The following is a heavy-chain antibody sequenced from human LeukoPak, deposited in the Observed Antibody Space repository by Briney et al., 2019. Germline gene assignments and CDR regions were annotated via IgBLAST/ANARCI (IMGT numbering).Heavy chain of an antibody. J-gene: IGHJ4*02. D-gene: IGHD3-10*01. CDR1: GFTFSNYN. V-gene: IGHV3-21*01. CDR3: ARDGHYGSGGFSSDY. Sequence: GGSLRLSCVASGFTFSNYNMNWVRQAPGKGLEWVASISDSSGNIFYADSVKGRFTVSRDNAKKSLYLRMNSLRVEDTAVYYCARDGHYGSGGFSSDYWGQGTLVTVPS. CDR2: ISDSSGNI.